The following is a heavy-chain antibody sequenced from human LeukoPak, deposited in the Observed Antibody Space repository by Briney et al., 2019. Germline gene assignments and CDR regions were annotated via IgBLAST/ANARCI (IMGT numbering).Heavy chain of an antibody. CDR3: ARRAGAYSHPYDY. Sequence: GGSLRLTCAASGFTFSSYGMHWVRQAPGKGLEWVAFIRYDGSNKYYADSVKGRFTISRDNSKNTLYLQMNSLRAEDTAVYYCARRAGAYSHPYDYWGQGTLVTVSS. CDR2: IRYDGSNK. CDR1: GFTFSSYG. J-gene: IGHJ4*02. V-gene: IGHV3-30*02. D-gene: IGHD4/OR15-4a*01.